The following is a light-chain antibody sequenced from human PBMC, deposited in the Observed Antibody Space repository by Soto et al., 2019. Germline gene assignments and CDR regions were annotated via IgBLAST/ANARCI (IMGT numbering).Light chain of an antibody. CDR3: QQRSNRLT. V-gene: IGKV3D-20*02. CDR1: QSVGSSY. CDR2: GAS. Sequence: EIVLTQSPGTLSLSPGERAALSCGASQSVGSSYLAWYQQKPGQAPRLLIYGASSRATGIPDRFSGSGSGTDFTLTISRLEPEDFAVYYCQQRSNRLTFGGGTKVEIK. J-gene: IGKJ4*01.